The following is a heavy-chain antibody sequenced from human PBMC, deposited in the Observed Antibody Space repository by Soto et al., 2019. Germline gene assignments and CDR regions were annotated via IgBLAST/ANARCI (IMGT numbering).Heavy chain of an antibody. CDR3: AHGGMVRGVIDPYYFDY. CDR2: IYWDDDK. V-gene: IGHV2-5*02. J-gene: IGHJ4*02. D-gene: IGHD3-10*01. CDR1: GFSLSTSGVG. Sequence: QITLKESGPTLVKPTQTLTLTCTFSGFSLSTSGVGVGWIRQPPGKALEWLALIYWDDDKRYSPSLKSRLTITEPTSQTQVVPTMTNMDPVDTATYYCAHGGMVRGVIDPYYFDYWGQGTLVTVSS.